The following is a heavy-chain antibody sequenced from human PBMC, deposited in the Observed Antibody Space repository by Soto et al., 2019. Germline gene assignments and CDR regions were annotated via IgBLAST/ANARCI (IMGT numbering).Heavy chain of an antibody. Sequence: EVQLLESGGGLVQPGGSLRLSCAASGFTFSSYAMSWVRQAPGKGLEWVSAISGSGGSTYYADSVKGRFTISRDNSKNRLYLQMNSLGAEDTAVYYCGKDPWQQLDNPGWCDPWGEGRLVAVSS. V-gene: IGHV3-23*01. CDR1: GFTFSSYA. D-gene: IGHD6-13*01. J-gene: IGHJ5*02. CDR2: ISGSGGST. CDR3: GKDPWQQLDNPGWCDP.